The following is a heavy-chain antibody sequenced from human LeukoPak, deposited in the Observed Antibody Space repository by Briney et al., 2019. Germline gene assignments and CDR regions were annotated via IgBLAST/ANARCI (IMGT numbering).Heavy chain of an antibody. CDR1: GFTFSSYG. CDR2: IRYDGSNK. V-gene: IGHV3-30*02. CDR3: AKEHHPGATTLEPFDY. J-gene: IGHJ4*02. Sequence: GGSLRLSCAASGFTFSSYGMHWVRQAPGKGLEWVAFIRYDGSNKYYADSVKGRFTISRDNSKNTLYLQMNSLRAEDTAVYYCAKEHHPGATTLEPFDYWGQGTLVTVSS. D-gene: IGHD1-26*01.